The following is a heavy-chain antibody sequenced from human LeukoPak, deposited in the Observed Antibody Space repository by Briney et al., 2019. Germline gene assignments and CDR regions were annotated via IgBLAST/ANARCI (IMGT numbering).Heavy chain of an antibody. CDR1: GFTFSSYG. J-gene: IGHJ6*02. V-gene: IGHV3-30*03. CDR2: ISYDGSNK. CDR3: AGGMVRGVEYGMDV. Sequence: GGSLRLSCAASGFTFSSYGMHWVRQAPGKGLEWVAVISYDGSNKYYADSVKGRFTISRDNSKNTLYLQMNSVRAEDTAVYYCAGGMVRGVEYGMDVWGQGTTVTVSS. D-gene: IGHD3-10*01.